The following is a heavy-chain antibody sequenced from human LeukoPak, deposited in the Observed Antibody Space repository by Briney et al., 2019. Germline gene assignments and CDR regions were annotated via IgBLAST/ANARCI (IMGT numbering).Heavy chain of an antibody. CDR1: GFTFSNYW. D-gene: IGHD6-13*01. J-gene: IGHJ3*01. V-gene: IGHV3-7*04. Sequence: GGFLRLSCAASGFTFSNYWMSWVRQAPGKGLEWVANIKRNGGETNSADSVKGQFTISRDNAKNSLYLQMNSLRVEDTAVYYCARDEQQLNIWGQGTMVIVSS. CDR3: ARDEQQLNI. CDR2: IKRNGGET.